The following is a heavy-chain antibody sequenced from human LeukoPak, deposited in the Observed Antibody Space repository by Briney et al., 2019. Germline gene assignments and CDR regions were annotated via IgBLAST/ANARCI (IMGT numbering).Heavy chain of an antibody. J-gene: IGHJ6*02. D-gene: IGHD2-15*01. CDR2: IYHTGSA. CDR3: ARGHDTVVRVAARYYGMDV. V-gene: IGHV4-38-2*01. Sequence: SETLSLTCSVSGYSFTSGHYWGWIRQPPGKGLEWIANIYHTGSAHYNPSLKSRVTISVDTSKNQFSLKLSSVTAADTAVYYCARGHDTVVRVAARYYGMDVWGQGTTVTVSS. CDR1: GYSFTSGHY.